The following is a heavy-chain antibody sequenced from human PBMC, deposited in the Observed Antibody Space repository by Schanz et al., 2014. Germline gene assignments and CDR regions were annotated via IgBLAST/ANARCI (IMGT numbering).Heavy chain of an antibody. CDR3: ARGGRTTYNYYYGMDV. V-gene: IGHV4-59*12. CDR1: GGSIRNYY. Sequence: QVPLQESGPGLVKPSETLSLTCSVSGGSIRNYYWNWIRQPPGKGVEWIGYIHYSGSTYYNPSLKSRVTISVDTSKNQFSLKLSSVTAADTAVYYCARGGRTTYNYYYGMDVWGQGTTVTVSS. J-gene: IGHJ6*02. CDR2: IHYSGST. D-gene: IGHD1-1*01.